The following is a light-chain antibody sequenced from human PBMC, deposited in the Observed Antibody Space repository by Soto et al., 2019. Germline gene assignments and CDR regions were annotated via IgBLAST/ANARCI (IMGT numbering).Light chain of an antibody. V-gene: IGLV1-44*01. CDR2: SNN. J-gene: IGLJ3*02. Sequence: QSVLTQPPSASGTPGQRVTISCSGGSSNIGSHAVNWYQQLPGAAPKVLLYSNNQRPSGVPDRLSGSKSGTSASLAISGLQSADEADYYCASWDDTLNGPVFGGGTKLTVL. CDR1: SSNIGSHA. CDR3: ASWDDTLNGPV.